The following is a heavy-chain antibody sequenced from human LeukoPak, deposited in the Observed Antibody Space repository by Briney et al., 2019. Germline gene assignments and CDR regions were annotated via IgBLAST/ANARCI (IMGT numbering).Heavy chain of an antibody. V-gene: IGHV1-2*02. J-gene: IGHJ6*03. CDR3: ARDALPFHWHEGNYYMDV. Sequence: ASVKVSCKASGYTFTGYYMHWVRQAPGQGLEWMGWINPNSGGTNYAQKFQGRVTIIADKSTSTAYMELRSLRSEDTAVYYCARDALPFHWHEGNYYMDVWGKGTTVTVSS. CDR2: INPNSGGT. D-gene: IGHD1-1*01. CDR1: GYTFTGYY.